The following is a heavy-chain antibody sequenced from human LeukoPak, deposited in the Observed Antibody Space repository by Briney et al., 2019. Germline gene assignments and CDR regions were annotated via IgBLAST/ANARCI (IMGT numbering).Heavy chain of an antibody. Sequence: SQTLSLTCTVSGGSISSGSYYWSWIRQPAGKGLEWIGRIYTSGSTYYNPSLKSRVTISVDRSKNQFSLKLSSVTAADTAVYYCARVVSLGWSGPPYDAFDIWGQGTMVTVSS. CDR1: GGSISSGSYY. D-gene: IGHD3-3*01. CDR2: IYTSGST. J-gene: IGHJ3*02. V-gene: IGHV4-61*02. CDR3: ARVVSLGWSGPPYDAFDI.